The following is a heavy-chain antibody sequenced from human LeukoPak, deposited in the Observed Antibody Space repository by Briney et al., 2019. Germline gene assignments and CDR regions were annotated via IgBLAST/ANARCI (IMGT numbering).Heavy chain of an antibody. CDR3: ARDVLWGYYDSSGYAYGMDV. V-gene: IGHV1-8*01. CDR2: MNPNSGNT. Sequence: ASVKVSCKASGYTFTSYDINWVRQATGQGLEWMGWMNPNSGNTGYAQKFQGRVTMTRNTSISTAYMELSSLRSEDTAVYYCARDVLWGYYDSSGYAYGMDVWGQGTTVTVSS. CDR1: GYTFTSYD. J-gene: IGHJ6*02. D-gene: IGHD3-22*01.